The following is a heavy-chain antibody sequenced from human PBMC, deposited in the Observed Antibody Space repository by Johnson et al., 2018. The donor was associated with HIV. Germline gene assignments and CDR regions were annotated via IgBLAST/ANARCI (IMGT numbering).Heavy chain of an antibody. D-gene: IGHD2-8*01. CDR2: IRYDGSNK. CDR3: AREGGIVLSPGSFDI. J-gene: IGHJ3*02. Sequence: QVQLVESGGGVVQPGGSLRLSCAASGFTFSSYGMHWVRQAPGKGLEWVAFIRYDGSNKYYADSVKGRFTISRDNSKNTLYLQMNSLRAEDTAVYYCAREGGIVLSPGSFDIWGQGTMVTVSS. V-gene: IGHV3-30*02. CDR1: GFTFSSYG.